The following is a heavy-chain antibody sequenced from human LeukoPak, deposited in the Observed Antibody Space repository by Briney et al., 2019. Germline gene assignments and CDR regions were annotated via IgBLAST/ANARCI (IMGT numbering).Heavy chain of an antibody. CDR1: GYTLTELS. V-gene: IGHV1-24*01. CDR3: ARDLYRTRSHWFDP. J-gene: IGHJ5*02. Sequence: ASVKVSCKVSGYTLTELSMHWVRQAPGKGLEWMGGFDPEDGETIYAQKFQGRVTMTEDTSTDTAYMELSSLRSEDTAVYYCARDLYRTRSHWFDPWGQGTLVTVSS. D-gene: IGHD3-16*01. CDR2: FDPEDGET.